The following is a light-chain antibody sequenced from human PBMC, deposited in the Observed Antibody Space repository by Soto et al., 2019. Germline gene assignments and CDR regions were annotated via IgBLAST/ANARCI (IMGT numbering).Light chain of an antibody. V-gene: IGKV1-5*03. Sequence: DIQMTQSPSTLSASVGDRVTITCRASQSISSWLAWYQQKPGKALKLLIYKASSLESGVPSRFSGSGSGTEFTLTISSLQPDDFATYYCQQYNSYLLTFGGGTKVEIK. CDR3: QQYNSYLLT. J-gene: IGKJ4*01. CDR1: QSISSW. CDR2: KAS.